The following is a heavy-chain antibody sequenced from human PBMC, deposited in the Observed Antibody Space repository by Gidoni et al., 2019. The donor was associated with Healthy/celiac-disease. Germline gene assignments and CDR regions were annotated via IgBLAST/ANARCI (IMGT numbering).Heavy chain of an antibody. CDR3: TRGIAVAGKPFDY. J-gene: IGHJ4*02. D-gene: IGHD6-19*01. V-gene: IGHV3-73*02. CDR1: GFTFSGYA. Sequence: EVQLVESAGGLVQPGGSLKLACAAAGFTFSGYAMHWVRQASGQGLEWFGRIRSKANSCATAYAASVKGRFTISRDDSKNTAYLQMNSLKTEDTAVYYCTRGIAVAGKPFDYWGQGTLVTVSS. CDR2: IRSKANSCAT.